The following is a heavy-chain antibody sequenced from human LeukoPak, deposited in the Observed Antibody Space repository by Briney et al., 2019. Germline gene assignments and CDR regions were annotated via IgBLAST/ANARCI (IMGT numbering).Heavy chain of an antibody. Sequence: PGGSLRLSCAASGFTFSSYWMSWVRQAPGKGLEWVASIKQDGSEKYYVDSVKGRFTISRDNAKNSLYLQMNSLRAEDTAVYYCARPLRGSSGWYGIYAFDIWGQGTMVTVSS. J-gene: IGHJ3*02. CDR3: ARPLRGSSGWYGIYAFDI. CDR1: GFTFSSYW. V-gene: IGHV3-7*01. D-gene: IGHD6-19*01. CDR2: IKQDGSEK.